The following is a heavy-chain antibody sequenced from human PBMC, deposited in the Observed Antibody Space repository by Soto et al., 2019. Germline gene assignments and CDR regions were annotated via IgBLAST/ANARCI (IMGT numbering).Heavy chain of an antibody. CDR1: GGPVSGDDLY. D-gene: IGHD3-22*01. V-gene: IGHV4-31*02. J-gene: IGHJ6*01. Sequence: PSGPLSITCVVSGGPVSGDDLYWSWIRHLPGKGLEWIANVYHTGTTYYNPSLKSRVSMSVDTSQNQFSLILASVTAAETAVYYCARALVFDYHSRDYQYLGALAARGQGNSGT. CDR3: ARALVFDYHSRDYQYLGALAA. CDR2: VYHTGTT.